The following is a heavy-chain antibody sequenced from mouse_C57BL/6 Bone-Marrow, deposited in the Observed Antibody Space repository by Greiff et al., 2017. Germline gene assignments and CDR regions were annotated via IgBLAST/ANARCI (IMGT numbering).Heavy chain of an antibody. J-gene: IGHJ3*01. CDR3: ARHYYGRAWFAY. Sequence: EVQLQESGGGLVKPGGSLKLSCAASGFTFSSYAMSWVRQTPEKGLEWVATISDGGSYTYYPANVKGRFTISRDNAKNNLSLQISQLKSEDTARYYCARHYYGRAWFAYWGQGTLVTVSA. D-gene: IGHD1-1*01. CDR1: GFTFSSYA. V-gene: IGHV5-4*01. CDR2: ISDGGSYT.